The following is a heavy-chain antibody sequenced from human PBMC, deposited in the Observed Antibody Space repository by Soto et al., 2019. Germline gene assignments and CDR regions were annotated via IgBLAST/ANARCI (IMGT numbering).Heavy chain of an antibody. Sequence: QVQLVESGGGVVQPGRSLRLSCAASGFTFSSYAMHWVRQAPGKGLEWVAVISYDGSNKYYADSVKGRFTISRDNSKNTLYLQMNSLRAEDTAVYYCASTVDIWCQETMVTVSS. CDR2: ISYDGSNK. V-gene: IGHV3-30-3*01. CDR1: GFTFSSYA. CDR3: ASTVDI. J-gene: IGHJ3*02.